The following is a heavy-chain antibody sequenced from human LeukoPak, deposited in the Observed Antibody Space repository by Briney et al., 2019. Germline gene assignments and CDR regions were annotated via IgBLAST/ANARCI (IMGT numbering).Heavy chain of an antibody. CDR1: GNYW. V-gene: IGHV3-74*01. D-gene: IGHD2/OR15-2a*01. CDR3: VSFYEAY. Sequence: GGSLRLSCAASGNYWMHWVRQAQGKGLVWVSHINSDGSWTSYADSVKGRFTISKDNAKNTVYLQMNNLRAEDTAVYHCVSFYEAYWGRGTLVTVSS. J-gene: IGHJ4*02. CDR2: INSDGSWT.